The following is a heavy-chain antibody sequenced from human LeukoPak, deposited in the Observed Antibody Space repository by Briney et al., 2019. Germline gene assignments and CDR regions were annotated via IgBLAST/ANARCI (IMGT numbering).Heavy chain of an antibody. D-gene: IGHD2-2*01. Sequence: GGSLGLSCAASGFTFSSYSMNWVRQAPGKGLEWVSYISSSSSTIYYADSVKGRFTISRDNAKNSLYLQMNSLRDEDTAVYYCARGACSTSCYLFDYWGQGTLVTVSS. V-gene: IGHV3-48*02. CDR3: ARGACSTSCYLFDY. CDR2: ISSSSSTI. CDR1: GFTFSSYS. J-gene: IGHJ4*02.